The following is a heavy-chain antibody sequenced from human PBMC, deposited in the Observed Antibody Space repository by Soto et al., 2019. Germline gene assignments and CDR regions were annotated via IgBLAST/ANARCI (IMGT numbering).Heavy chain of an antibody. CDR3: ACPLGCSTTSCFR. CDR2: ISSSSNSI. J-gene: IGHJ4*01. Sequence: GGSLRLSCAASGFTLSRYSMNWVRQAPGKGLEWVSYISSSSNSIYYADSVKGRFTISRDNAKNSLHLQMNSLRAEDTAVYYFACPLGCSTTSCFRRGRRTLVTVSS. V-gene: IGHV3-48*01. D-gene: IGHD2-2*01. CDR1: GFTLSRYS.